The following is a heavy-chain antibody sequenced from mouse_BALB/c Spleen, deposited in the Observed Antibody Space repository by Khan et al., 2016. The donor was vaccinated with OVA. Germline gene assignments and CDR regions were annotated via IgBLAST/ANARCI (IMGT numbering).Heavy chain of an antibody. D-gene: IGHD1-1*01. V-gene: IGHV3-2*02. CDR3: ARVYGGDFDY. J-gene: IGHJ2*01. CDR1: GYSIASDYA. Sequence: VQQKQSGPGLVKPSQSLSLTCTVTGYSIASDYAWNWIRQFPGNKLEWMGFISYSGNTNYNPSLKSRISITRDTSKNQFFLQLNSVTSEDTATYYCARVYGGDFDYWGQGTTLTVSS. CDR2: ISYSGNT.